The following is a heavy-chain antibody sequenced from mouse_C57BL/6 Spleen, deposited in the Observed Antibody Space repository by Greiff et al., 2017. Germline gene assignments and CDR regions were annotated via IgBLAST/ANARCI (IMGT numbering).Heavy chain of an antibody. CDR1: GYTFTSYW. CDR2: INPSSGYT. CDR3: ARSDYSNYGDY. D-gene: IGHD2-5*01. V-gene: IGHV1-7*01. Sequence: VQLQQSGAELAKPGASVKLSCKASGYTFTSYWMHWVKQRPGQGLEWIGYINPSSGYTTYKQKFKDKATLTADKSSSTAYMQLSSLTYEDSAVYYCARSDYSNYGDYWGQGTTLTVSS. J-gene: IGHJ2*01.